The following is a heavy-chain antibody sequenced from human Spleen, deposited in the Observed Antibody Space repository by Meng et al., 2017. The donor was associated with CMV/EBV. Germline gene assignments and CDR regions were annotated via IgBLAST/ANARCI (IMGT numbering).Heavy chain of an antibody. J-gene: IGHJ4*02. CDR2: ISGSGLST. D-gene: IGHD4-23*01. Sequence: GESLKISCAASRFTFSSYAMSWVRQAPGKGLEWVSAISGSGLSTYYADSVKGRFTISRDNSKNTLYLQMNSLRAEDTAVYYCAKDSPLFGSNTPYFDYWGQGTLVTVSS. V-gene: IGHV3-23*01. CDR3: AKDSPLFGSNTPYFDY. CDR1: RFTFSSYA.